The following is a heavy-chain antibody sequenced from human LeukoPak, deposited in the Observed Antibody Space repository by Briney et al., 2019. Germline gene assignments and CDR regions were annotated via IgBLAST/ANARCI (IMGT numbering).Heavy chain of an antibody. CDR2: IYYSGST. J-gene: IGHJ5*02. CDR1: GGSISSYY. D-gene: IGHD3-10*01. V-gene: IGHV4-59*12. CDR3: ARDSKSYYGSGSLELPFDP. Sequence: PSETLSLTCTVSGGSISSYYWSWIRQPPGKGLEWIGCIYYSGSTNYNPSLKSRVTISVDTSKNQFSLKLSSVTAADTAVYYCARDSKSYYGSGSLELPFDPWGQGTLVTVSS.